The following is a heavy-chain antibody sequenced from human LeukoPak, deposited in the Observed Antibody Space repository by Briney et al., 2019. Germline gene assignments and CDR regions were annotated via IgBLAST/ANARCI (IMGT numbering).Heavy chain of an antibody. CDR3: ARGGSYYDSYFDY. CDR2: IYTSGST. Sequence: SQTLSLTCTVSGGSISSGSYYWSWIRQPAGKGLEWIGRIYTSGSTNYNPSLKSRVTISVDTSKNQFSLKLSSVTAADTAVYYCARGGSYYDSYFDYWGQGTLVTVSS. D-gene: IGHD1-26*01. CDR1: GGSISSGSYY. J-gene: IGHJ4*02. V-gene: IGHV4-61*02.